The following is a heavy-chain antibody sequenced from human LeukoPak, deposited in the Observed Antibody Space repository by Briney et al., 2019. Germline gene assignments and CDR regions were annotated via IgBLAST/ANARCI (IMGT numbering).Heavy chain of an antibody. V-gene: IGHV4-61*02. D-gene: IGHD3-3*01. CDR1: GGSISSGSYY. CDR3: ARDATIFGQGY. CDR2: IYTSGST. Sequence: PSETLSLTCTVSGGSISSGSYYWSWIRQPAGKGLEWIGRIYTSGSTHYNPSLKSRVTISVDTSKNQFSLKLSSVTAADTAVYYCARDATIFGQGYWGQGTLVTVSS. J-gene: IGHJ4*02.